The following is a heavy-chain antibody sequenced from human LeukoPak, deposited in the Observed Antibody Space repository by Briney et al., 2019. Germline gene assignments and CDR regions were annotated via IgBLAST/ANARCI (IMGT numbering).Heavy chain of an antibody. J-gene: IGHJ5*02. D-gene: IGHD6-13*01. CDR3: ARVAAVPYNWFDP. Sequence: SETLSLTCTVSGGSISSSSYYWGWIRQPPGKGLEWIGSIYYSGITYYNPSLKSRVTISADTSKNQFSLKLSSVTAADTAVYYCARVAAVPYNWFDPWGQGTLVTVSS. V-gene: IGHV4-39*07. CDR1: GGSISSSSYY. CDR2: IYYSGIT.